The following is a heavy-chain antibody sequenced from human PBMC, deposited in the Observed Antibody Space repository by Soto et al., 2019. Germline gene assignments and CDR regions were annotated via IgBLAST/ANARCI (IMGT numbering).Heavy chain of an antibody. J-gene: IGHJ2*01. CDR2: IIPIFGTA. CDR3: ARDRENRIAVAGTSVWYFDL. D-gene: IGHD6-19*01. V-gene: IGHV1-69*06. CDR1: GGTFSSYA. Sequence: QVQLVQSGAEVKKPGSSVKVSCKASGGTFSSYAISWVRQAPGQGLEWMGGIIPIFGTANYAQKFQGRVTITADKSTSTAYMELSSLRTEDTAVYYCARDRENRIAVAGTSVWYFDLWGRGTLVTVSS.